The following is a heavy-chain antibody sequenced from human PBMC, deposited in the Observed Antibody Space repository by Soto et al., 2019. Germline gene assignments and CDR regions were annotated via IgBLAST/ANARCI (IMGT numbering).Heavy chain of an antibody. CDR3: ARSSGGNFGIIIEGTNWFAR. J-gene: IGHJ5*02. CDR2: INPHGGST. CDR1: RDTFTSYY. V-gene: IGHV1-46*01. Sequence: QLVQSGGEVEQPGASVKVSCKAPRDTFTSYYINWVRQAPGQGLEWMGVINPHGGSTAYAQKFKGRVTLTRDTSASTVYMQVSSLTSEDTAMYYRARSSGGNFGIIIEGTNWFARWGQGTPVTVSS. D-gene: IGHD1-26*01.